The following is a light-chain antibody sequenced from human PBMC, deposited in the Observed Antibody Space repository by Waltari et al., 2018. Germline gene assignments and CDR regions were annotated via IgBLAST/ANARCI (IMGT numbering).Light chain of an antibody. CDR1: ALAKKY. V-gene: IGLV3-10*01. CDR3: YSTYTSGTSRV. CDR2: EAS. Sequence: SYVLTQPPSVSVSPGQTARSTCSGDALAKKYAYWYQQKSGQAPVLVMFEASKRPSDIPERFSGSSSGTVATLTVSGAQAEDEGDYYCYSTYTSGTSRVFGGGTKLTVL. J-gene: IGLJ2*01.